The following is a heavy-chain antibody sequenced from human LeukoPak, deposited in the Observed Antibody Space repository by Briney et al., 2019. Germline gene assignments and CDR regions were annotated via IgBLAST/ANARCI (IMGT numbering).Heavy chain of an antibody. V-gene: IGHV3-23*01. J-gene: IGHJ5*02. Sequence: PGGSLRLSRAASGFTFSSYAMSWVRQAPGKGLEWVSAINGSGGSTYYADSVKGRFTISRDNSKNTLYLQMNSLRAEDTAVYFCAKGRSLLLIAAAGYWFDPWGQGTLVTVSS. CDR1: GFTFSSYA. D-gene: IGHD6-13*01. CDR3: AKGRSLLLIAAAGYWFDP. CDR2: INGSGGST.